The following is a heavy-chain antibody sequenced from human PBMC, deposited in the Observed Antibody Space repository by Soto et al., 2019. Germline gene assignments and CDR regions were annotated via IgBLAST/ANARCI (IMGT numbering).Heavy chain of an antibody. J-gene: IGHJ4*02. Sequence: GGSLRLSCAASGFTFSNHWMHWVRQTPGRGLVWVARIKTDGTYTDYADSVRGRFSISRDNAKSTLYLQMNSLRADDTALYYCTRDSSDWGQGTLVTVSS. CDR2: IKTDGTYT. CDR1: GFTFSNHW. CDR3: TRDSSD. V-gene: IGHV3-74*01.